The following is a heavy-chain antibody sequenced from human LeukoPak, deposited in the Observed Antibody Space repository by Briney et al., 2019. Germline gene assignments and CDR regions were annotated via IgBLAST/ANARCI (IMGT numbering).Heavy chain of an antibody. CDR2: IYYTGST. V-gene: IGHV4-59*01. D-gene: IGHD5-18*01. J-gene: IGHJ5*02. CDR1: GGSISSYY. CDR3: ARRVGYSYDHWFDP. Sequence: PSETLSLTCTVSGGSISSYYWSWIRQPPGKGLEWIGYIYYTGSTNYNPSLKSRITTSVDTSKNQFSLKLSSVTAADTAVYYCARRVGYSYDHWFDPWGQGTLVTVSS.